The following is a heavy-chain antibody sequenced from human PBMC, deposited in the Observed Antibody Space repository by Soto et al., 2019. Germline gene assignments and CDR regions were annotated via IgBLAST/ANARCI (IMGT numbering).Heavy chain of an antibody. CDR2: IYYSGST. V-gene: IGHV4-61*01. Sequence: SETLSLTCTVSGGSVSSGSYYWSWIRQPPGKGLEWIGYIYYSGSTNYNPSLKSRVTISVDTSKNQFSLKLSSVTAADTAVYYCASSGYSHQAPFDYWGQGTLVTVSS. D-gene: IGHD5-18*01. CDR1: GGSVSSGSYY. J-gene: IGHJ4*02. CDR3: ASSGYSHQAPFDY.